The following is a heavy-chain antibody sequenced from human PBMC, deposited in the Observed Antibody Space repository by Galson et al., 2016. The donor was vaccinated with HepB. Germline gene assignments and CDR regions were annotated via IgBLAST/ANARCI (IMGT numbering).Heavy chain of an antibody. CDR1: GFTLNSYD. J-gene: IGHJ6*02. CDR2: ISSGSITI. V-gene: IGHV3-48*02. CDR3: AREIVGGSLSDDGDYRCYYYGLDV. D-gene: IGHD4-17*01. Sequence: SLRLSCAASGFTLNSYDMNWVRQAPGKGLEWVSFISSGSITIYYADSVKGRFTISRDNAKHSLYLQMNSLRDEDTAVYYCAREIVGGSLSDDGDYRCYYYGLDVWGQGTTVTVSS.